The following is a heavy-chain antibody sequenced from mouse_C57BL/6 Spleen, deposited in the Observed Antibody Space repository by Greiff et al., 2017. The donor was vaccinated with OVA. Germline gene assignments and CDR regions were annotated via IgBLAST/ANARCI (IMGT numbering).Heavy chain of an antibody. CDR3: ARWGYYGSSPYFDY. J-gene: IGHJ2*01. V-gene: IGHV1-82*01. D-gene: IGHD1-1*01. CDR1: GYAFSSYW. Sequence: VQLQQSGAELVKPGASVKISCKASGYAFSSYWMNWVKQRPGKGLEWIGRIYPGDGDTNYNGKFKGKATLTADKSSSTAYMQLSSLTSEDSAVYFCARWGYYGSSPYFDYWGQGTTLTVSS. CDR2: IYPGDGDT.